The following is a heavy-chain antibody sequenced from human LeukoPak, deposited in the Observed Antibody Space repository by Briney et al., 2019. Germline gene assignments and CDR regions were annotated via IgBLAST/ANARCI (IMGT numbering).Heavy chain of an antibody. CDR3: AKDGGSSYDIFTGYSDY. J-gene: IGHJ4*02. D-gene: IGHD3-9*01. CDR1: GFTFSSYG. Sequence: GRSLRLSCAASGFTFSSYGMHWVRQAPGKGLEWVAVISYDGSNKYYADSVKGRFTIARDNSKNTLYLQMNSLRAEDTAVYYCAKDGGSSYDIFTGYSDYWGQGTLVTVSS. CDR2: ISYDGSNK. V-gene: IGHV3-30*18.